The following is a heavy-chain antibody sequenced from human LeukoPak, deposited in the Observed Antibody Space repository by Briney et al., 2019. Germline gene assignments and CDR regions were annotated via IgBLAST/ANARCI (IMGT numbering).Heavy chain of an antibody. CDR1: GYTFTSYD. V-gene: IGHV1-8*01. CDR2: MNPNSGNT. J-gene: IGHJ6*02. CDR3: ARGYLDRQWLYYYYGMDV. Sequence: ASAKVSCKASGYTFTSYDINWVRQATGQGLEWMGWMNPNSGNTGYAQKFQGRVTMTRNTSISTAYMELSSLRSEDTAVYYCARGYLDRQWLYYYYGMDVWGQGTTVTVSS. D-gene: IGHD6-19*01.